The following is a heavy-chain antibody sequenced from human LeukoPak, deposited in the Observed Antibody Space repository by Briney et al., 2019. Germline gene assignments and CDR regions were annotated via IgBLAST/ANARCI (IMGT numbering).Heavy chain of an antibody. Sequence: SETLSLTCAVSGGSISSSSYYWGWIRQPPGKGLEWIGSIYYSGSTYYNPSLKSRVTISVDTSKNQFSLKLSSVTAADTAVYYCAREVAAAGMVIAAIFDYWGQGTLVTVSS. J-gene: IGHJ4*02. V-gene: IGHV4-39*07. CDR1: GGSISSSSYY. CDR2: IYYSGST. D-gene: IGHD6-13*01. CDR3: AREVAAAGMVIAAIFDY.